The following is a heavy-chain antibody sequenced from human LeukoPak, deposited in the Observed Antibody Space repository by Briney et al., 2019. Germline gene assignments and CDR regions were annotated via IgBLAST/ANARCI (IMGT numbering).Heavy chain of an antibody. CDR2: IIPIFGTA. D-gene: IGHD6-13*01. CDR1: GGTFSSYA. V-gene: IGHV1-69*06. Sequence: GASVKVSCKASGGTFSSYAISWVRQAPGQGLEWMGGIIPIFGTANYAQKFQGRVTITADKSTSTACMELSSLRSEDTAVYYCARRRAAELDYWGQGTLVTVSS. CDR3: ARRRAAELDY. J-gene: IGHJ4*02.